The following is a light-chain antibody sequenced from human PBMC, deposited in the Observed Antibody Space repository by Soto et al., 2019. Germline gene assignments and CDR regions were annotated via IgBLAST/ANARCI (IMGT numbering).Light chain of an antibody. CDR2: EVS. Sequence: QSALTQPASVSGSPGQSITISCTGTSSDVGGYKYVSWYQQHPGKAPKLMIYEVSYRPSGVSNRFSGSKSGNTASLTISGLQDEDEDDYYCSTYTSSGTPWVFGTGTKLTVL. V-gene: IGLV2-14*01. CDR1: SSDVGGYKY. J-gene: IGLJ1*01. CDR3: STYTSSGTPWV.